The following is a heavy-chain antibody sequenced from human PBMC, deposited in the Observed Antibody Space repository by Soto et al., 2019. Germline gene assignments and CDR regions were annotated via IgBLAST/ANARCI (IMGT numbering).Heavy chain of an antibody. CDR1: GYTFTTNG. Sequence: QVQLVQSGAEVMKPGASVKVSCKASGYTFTTNGISWVRQAPGQGLEWMGWISPDNGNTNYVEKFQGRFTMITDTPTSTAYMALRSLRSDDTAVYYCVRDVYQLTTTGGPEYWGQGTLVTVSS. J-gene: IGHJ4*02. CDR3: VRDVYQLTTTGGPEY. D-gene: IGHD1-1*01. CDR2: ISPDNGNT. V-gene: IGHV1-18*01.